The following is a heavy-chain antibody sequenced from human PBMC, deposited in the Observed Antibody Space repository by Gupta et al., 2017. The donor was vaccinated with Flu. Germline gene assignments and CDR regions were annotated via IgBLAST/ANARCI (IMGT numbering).Heavy chain of an antibody. Sequence: TFNTYGVSWVRQAPGQGLEWMGGINVYKGNTKYAQKFQDRIVLTADTSTSTAYMELKTLTSDDTAVYYCARGTNWFGPWGQGTLVTVAS. CDR2: INVYKGNT. V-gene: IGHV1-18*01. CDR1: TFNTYG. J-gene: IGHJ5*02. CDR3: ARGTNWFGP.